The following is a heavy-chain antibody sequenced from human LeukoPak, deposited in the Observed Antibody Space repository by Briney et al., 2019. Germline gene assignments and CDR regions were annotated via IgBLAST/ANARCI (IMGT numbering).Heavy chain of an antibody. J-gene: IGHJ6*03. Sequence: SETLSLTCAVYGGSFSGYYWSWIRQPPGKGLEWIGEINHSGSTNYNPSLKSRVTISVDTSKNQFSLKLSSVTAADTAVYYCARLGPYSSGWYEEGQYYYYYMDVWGKGTTVTVSS. V-gene: IGHV4-34*01. CDR3: ARLGPYSSGWYEEGQYYYYYMDV. D-gene: IGHD6-19*01. CDR2: INHSGST. CDR1: GGSFSGYY.